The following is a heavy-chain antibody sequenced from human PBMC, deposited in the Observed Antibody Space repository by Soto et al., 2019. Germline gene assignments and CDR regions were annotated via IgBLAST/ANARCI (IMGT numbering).Heavy chain of an antibody. J-gene: IGHJ4*02. V-gene: IGHV3-30-3*01. CDR1: GFTFSNYA. D-gene: IGHD3-3*01. CDR3: ARDKRDLRFLEWSYYFDY. Sequence: QVQLVESGGGVVQPGRSLRLSCAPSGFTFSNYAMHWVRQAPGKGLEWVAVISYDGSNKYYADSVKGRFTISRDNSKNPLELQMNGLRAEDTAVYYCARDKRDLRFLEWSYYFDYWGQGTLVTVSS. CDR2: ISYDGSNK.